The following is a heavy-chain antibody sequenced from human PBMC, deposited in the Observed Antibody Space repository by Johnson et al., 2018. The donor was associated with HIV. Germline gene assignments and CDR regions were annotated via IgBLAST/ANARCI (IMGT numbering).Heavy chain of an antibody. CDR3: ARPTLSSIAATGDDAFDI. V-gene: IGHV3-30-3*01. CDR2: ISHDGINK. D-gene: IGHD6-13*01. Sequence: QVQLVESGGGVGQPGRSLKVPCAASGFTFISYDTQWVRQAPGKGLEWVTLISHDGINKYYADSVKGRFTISKDNSKSTLYVQMNRLTVDDTAAYYCARPTLSSIAATGDDAFDIWGQGTMVTVSS. J-gene: IGHJ3*02. CDR1: GFTFISYD.